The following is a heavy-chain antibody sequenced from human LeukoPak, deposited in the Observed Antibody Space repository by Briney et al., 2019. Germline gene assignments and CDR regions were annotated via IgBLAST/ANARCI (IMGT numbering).Heavy chain of an antibody. D-gene: IGHD1-26*01. CDR2: IRPDGGER. J-gene: IGHJ4*02. Sequence: GGSLRLSCAASGFTFSNYWMSWVRQAPGKGLEWVANIRPDGGERNYVDSVKGRFTISRDNGKNSLYLQMHSLRAEDTAVYYCARDVVGALDYWGQGTLVSVSS. CDR1: GFTFSNYW. V-gene: IGHV3-7*01. CDR3: ARDVVGALDY.